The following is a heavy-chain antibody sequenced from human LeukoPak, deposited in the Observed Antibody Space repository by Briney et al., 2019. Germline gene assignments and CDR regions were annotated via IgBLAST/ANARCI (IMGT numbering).Heavy chain of an antibody. V-gene: IGHV3-30*18. CDR1: GFTFSDYY. CDR2: ISYDGSNK. CDR3: AKVGLRFGELFQFDY. Sequence: GGSLRLSCAASGFTFSDYYMSWVRQAPGKGLEWVAVISYDGSNKYYADSVKGRFTISRDNSKNTLYLQMNSLRAEDTAVYYCAKVGLRFGELFQFDYWGQGTLVTVSS. J-gene: IGHJ4*02. D-gene: IGHD3-10*01.